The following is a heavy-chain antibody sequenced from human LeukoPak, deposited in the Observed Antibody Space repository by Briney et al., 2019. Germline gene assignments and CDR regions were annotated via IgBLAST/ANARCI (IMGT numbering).Heavy chain of an antibody. Sequence: SETLSRTCTVSGGSVSSGSYYWSWIRQPPGKGLEWIGYIYYSGSTNYNPSLKSRVTISVDTSKNQFSLKLSSVTAADTAVYYCASEGAGTFDYWGQGTLVTASS. CDR2: IYYSGST. CDR3: ASEGAGTFDY. J-gene: IGHJ4*02. CDR1: GGSVSSGSYY. V-gene: IGHV4-61*01. D-gene: IGHD6-13*01.